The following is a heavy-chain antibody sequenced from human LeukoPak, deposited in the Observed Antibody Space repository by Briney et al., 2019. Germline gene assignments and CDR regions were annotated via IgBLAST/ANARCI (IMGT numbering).Heavy chain of an antibody. CDR1: GYTFTGYY. CDR3: ARTGSYYDSSGYYPGGYFDY. D-gene: IGHD3-22*01. CDR2: IIPILGIA. J-gene: IGHJ4*02. Sequence: SVKVSCKASGYTFTGYYMHWVRQAPGQGLEWMGRIIPILGIANYAQKFQGRVTITADKSTSTAYMELSSLRSEDTAVYYCARTGSYYDSSGYYPGGYFDYWGQGTLVTVSS. V-gene: IGHV1-69*02.